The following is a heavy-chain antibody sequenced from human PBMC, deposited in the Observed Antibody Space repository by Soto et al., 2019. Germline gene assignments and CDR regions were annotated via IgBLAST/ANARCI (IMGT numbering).Heavy chain of an antibody. D-gene: IGHD2-15*01. J-gene: IGHJ4*02. V-gene: IGHV3-53*04. CDR3: ARGPGGGFVDY. Sequence: EVQLVESGGGLVQPGGSLRLSCAASGFTVSSNYMSWVRQAPGKGLEWVSVIYSGGSTYYADSVKGRITISRHNSKNTLYLQMNTLTAEDTAVYYCARGPGGGFVDYWGQGTLVPVSS. CDR2: IYSGGST. CDR1: GFTVSSNY.